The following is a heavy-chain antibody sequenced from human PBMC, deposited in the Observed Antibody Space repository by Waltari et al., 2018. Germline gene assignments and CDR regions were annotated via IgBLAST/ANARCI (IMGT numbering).Heavy chain of an antibody. V-gene: IGHV1-69*01. CDR1: GGTFSSYA. CDR2: ISPILGTA. D-gene: IGHD6-6*01. CDR3: ARDRIAARRDVDY. J-gene: IGHJ4*02. Sequence: QVQLVQSGAEVKKPGSSVKVSCKASGGTFSSYAISWVRQARGQGLEWMGGISPILGTANYVQKFQGRVTMTADESTSTAYMELSSLRSEDTAVYYCARDRIAARRDVDYGGQGTLVTVSS.